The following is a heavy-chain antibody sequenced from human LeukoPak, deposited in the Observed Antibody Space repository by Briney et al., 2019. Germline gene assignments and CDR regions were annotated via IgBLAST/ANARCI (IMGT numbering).Heavy chain of an antibody. CDR2: FYVGGAT. D-gene: IGHD5-24*01. CDR1: GFTVSSTY. J-gene: IGHJ4*02. Sequence: QAGGSLRLSCAASGFTVSSTYMSWVRQAPGKGLEWVSVFYVGGATYYADSVKGRFTISRDNSENTLYLQMKSLYYCARGDGYNFFDYWGQGTLVTVSS. CDR3: FFDY. V-gene: IGHV3-53*01.